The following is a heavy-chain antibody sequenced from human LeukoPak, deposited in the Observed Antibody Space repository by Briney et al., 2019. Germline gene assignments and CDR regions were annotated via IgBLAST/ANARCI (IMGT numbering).Heavy chain of an antibody. CDR2: ISNTGGST. CDR3: AQQVGYCSSGSCYFTY. Sequence: PGGSLRLSCAASGFSFNTYAMSWVRQAPGKGLEWVSAISNTGGSTYYADSVKGRFTISRDKSKNTLSSQMNSLRAEDTAVYYCAQQVGYCSSGSCYFTYWGQGTLVTVSS. CDR1: GFSFNTYA. V-gene: IGHV3-23*01. J-gene: IGHJ1*01. D-gene: IGHD2-15*01.